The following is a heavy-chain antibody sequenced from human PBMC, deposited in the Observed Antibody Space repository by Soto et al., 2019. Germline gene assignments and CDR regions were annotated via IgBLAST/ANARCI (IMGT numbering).Heavy chain of an antibody. CDR3: ARGPQWLAPFYYYYGMDV. CDR2: INHSGST. D-gene: IGHD6-19*01. CDR1: GGSVSGYY. Sequence: ETLSLTCAVYGGSVSGYYWSWIRQPPGKGLEWIGEINHSGSTNYNPSLKSRVTISVDTSKNQFSLKLSSVTAADTAVYYCARGPQWLAPFYYYYGMDVWGQGTTVTVSS. J-gene: IGHJ6*02. V-gene: IGHV4-34*01.